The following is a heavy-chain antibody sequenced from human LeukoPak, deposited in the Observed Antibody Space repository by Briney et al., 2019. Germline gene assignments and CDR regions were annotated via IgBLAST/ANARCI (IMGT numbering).Heavy chain of an antibody. V-gene: IGHV1-69*01. Sequence: SVKVSCKASGGTFSSYAISWVRQAPGQGLEWMGGIIPIFGTANYAQKFQGRVTITADESTSTAYMGLSSLRSGDTAVYYCARGVRYSYGYSETWGQGTLVTVSS. CDR3: ARGVRYSYGYSET. D-gene: IGHD5-18*01. CDR2: IIPIFGTA. J-gene: IGHJ5*02. CDR1: GGTFSSYA.